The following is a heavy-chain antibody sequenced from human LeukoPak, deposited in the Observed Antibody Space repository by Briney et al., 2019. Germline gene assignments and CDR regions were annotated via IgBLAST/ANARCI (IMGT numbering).Heavy chain of an antibody. Sequence: GGSLRLSRAASGFTFASYAVSWVRQAPGKGLEWVSTISGSGGTTFYVDSLKGRFTISRDNSKNTLYLQMNSLRAEDTAVYYCAKHYYDSSGYYYYYMDVWGKGTTVTVSS. CDR3: AKHYYDSSGYYYYYMDV. CDR2: ISGSGGTT. V-gene: IGHV3-23*01. CDR1: GFTFASYA. D-gene: IGHD3-22*01. J-gene: IGHJ6*03.